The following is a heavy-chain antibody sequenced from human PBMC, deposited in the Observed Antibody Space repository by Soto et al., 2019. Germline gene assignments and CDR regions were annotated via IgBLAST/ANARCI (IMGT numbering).Heavy chain of an antibody. CDR1: GYTFTTYG. CDR2: ISAYNGNT. CDR3: ARFYASGSYPHDY. Sequence: ASVKVSCKASGYTFTTYGISWVRQAPGQGLEWMGWISAYNGNTNYAQNLQGRVTMTTDTSTSTAYMELRGLRSDDTAVYYCARFYASGSYPHDYWGQGTLVTVSS. J-gene: IGHJ4*02. D-gene: IGHD3-10*01. V-gene: IGHV1-18*01.